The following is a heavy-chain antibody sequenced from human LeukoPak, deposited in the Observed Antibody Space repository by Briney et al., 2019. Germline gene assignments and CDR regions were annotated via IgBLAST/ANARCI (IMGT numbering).Heavy chain of an antibody. J-gene: IGHJ3*02. V-gene: IGHV3-21*01. Sequence: GGSLRLSCAASGFIFSNYRMNWVRQAPGKGLEWVSSITTSSTYIYYADSVKGRFTISRDNAKNSLYLQMDSLRAEDTAVYYCARDCGGGSCYGPYDAFDIWGQGTMVTVSS. CDR1: GFIFSNYR. D-gene: IGHD2-15*01. CDR3: ARDCGGGSCYGPYDAFDI. CDR2: ITTSSTYI.